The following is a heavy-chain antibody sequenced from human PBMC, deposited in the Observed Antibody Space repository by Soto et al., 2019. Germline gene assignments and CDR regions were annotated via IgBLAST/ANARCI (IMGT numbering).Heavy chain of an antibody. CDR1: GDSFSSSSYY. CDR3: ASPVPPDV. D-gene: IGHD3-10*01. Sequence: SETLSLTCTVSGDSFSSSSYYWGWIRQPPGKGLEWIGTIYNSRTTYYNPSLKSRVTMSMDTSKNQFSLRLTSVTAADTAVYYCASPVPPDVWGKGTTVTVSS. J-gene: IGHJ6*04. CDR2: IYNSRTT. V-gene: IGHV4-39*01.